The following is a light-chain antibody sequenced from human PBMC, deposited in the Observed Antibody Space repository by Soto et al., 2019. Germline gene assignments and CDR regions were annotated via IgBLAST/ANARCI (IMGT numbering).Light chain of an antibody. V-gene: IGKV1D-12*01. CDR1: QGIYSW. CDR3: QQLHSFPLT. J-gene: IGKJ5*01. CDR2: AAS. Sequence: IEMTQSPSSVSASFVDIVTISFRASQGIYSWIAWYQQKPGRAPKLLIYAASNLQSGVPVRFSGSGSGTDFILSINSLQPEDVATYYCQQLHSFPLTFGQGTRLEIK.